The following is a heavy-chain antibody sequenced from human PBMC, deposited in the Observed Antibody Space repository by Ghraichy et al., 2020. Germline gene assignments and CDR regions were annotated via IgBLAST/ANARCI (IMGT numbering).Heavy chain of an antibody. Sequence: SETLSLTCAVYGGSFSGYYWSWIRQPPGKGLEWIGEINHSGSTNYNPSLKSRVTISVDTSKNQFSLKLSSVTAADTAVYYCAREKGRFLRCWFDPWGQGTMATVSS. CDR1: GGSFSGYY. V-gene: IGHV4-34*01. D-gene: IGHD2-8*01. CDR2: INHSGST. J-gene: IGHJ5*02. CDR3: AREKGRFLRCWFDP.